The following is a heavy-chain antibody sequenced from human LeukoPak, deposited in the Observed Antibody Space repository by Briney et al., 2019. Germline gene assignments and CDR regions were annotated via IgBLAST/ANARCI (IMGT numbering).Heavy chain of an antibody. CDR1: GGSISSGGYY. CDR3: ARDLNYYDSSGLRSYYYYYYMDV. J-gene: IGHJ6*03. Sequence: SETLSLTCTVSGGSISSGGYYWSWIRQHPGKGLEWIGYIYYSGSTYYNPSLKSRVTISVDTSKNQFSLKLSSVTAADTAVYYCARDLNYYDSSGLRSYYYYYYMDVWGKGTTVTVSS. D-gene: IGHD3-22*01. V-gene: IGHV4-31*03. CDR2: IYYSGST.